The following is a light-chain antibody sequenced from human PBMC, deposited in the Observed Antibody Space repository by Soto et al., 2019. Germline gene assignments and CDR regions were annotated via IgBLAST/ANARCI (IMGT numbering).Light chain of an antibody. CDR2: DVT. J-gene: IGLJ2*01. CDR3: TSYTSSDTYVV. CDR1: RSDVGGFNY. Sequence: QSALTQPASVSGSPGQSITISCAGARSDVGGFNYVSWYQHHPGKAPKLMIYDVTNRPSGVSDRFSGPKSGNTASLAISGLQAEDEADYYCTSYTSSDTYVVFGGGTKVTVL. V-gene: IGLV2-14*03.